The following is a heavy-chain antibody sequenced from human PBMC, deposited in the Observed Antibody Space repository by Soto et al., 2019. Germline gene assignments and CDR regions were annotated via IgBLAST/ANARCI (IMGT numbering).Heavy chain of an antibody. CDR1: VGSISGHY. CDR3: ARVGSSGWSPDY. V-gene: IGHV4-59*11. CDR2: IFYSGST. J-gene: IGHJ4*02. Sequence: SETLSLTGTVSVGSISGHYWIWIRQRPGEGMEWIGYIFYSGSTTYNNNPSLKSRVTISVDTSKNQFSLRLRSVTAADTAVYYCARVGSSGWSPDYWGQGTLVTVSS. D-gene: IGHD6-19*01.